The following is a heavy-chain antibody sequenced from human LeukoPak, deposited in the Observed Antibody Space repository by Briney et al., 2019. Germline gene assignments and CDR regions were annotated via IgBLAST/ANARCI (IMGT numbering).Heavy chain of an antibody. CDR1: GYTFTSYD. Sequence: VASVKVSCKASGYTFTSYDINWVRQATGQGLEWMGGIIPIFGTANYAQKFQGRVTITTDESTSTAYMELSSLRSEDTAVYYCARGVVPAAMRFDYWGQGTLVTVSS. D-gene: IGHD2-2*01. V-gene: IGHV1-69*05. CDR2: IIPIFGTA. J-gene: IGHJ4*02. CDR3: ARGVVPAAMRFDY.